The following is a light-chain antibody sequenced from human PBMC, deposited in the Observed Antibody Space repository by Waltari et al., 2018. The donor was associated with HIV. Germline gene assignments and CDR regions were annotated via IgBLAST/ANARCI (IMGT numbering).Light chain of an antibody. Sequence: QSALTQPPSVSGSPGQSITISCTGTSSDVGSYNLVSWYQQPPGKAPKLMIYEVSKRPSGVSNRFSGSKSGNTASLNISGLQAEDEGDYYCSSYTSSSTLSVVFGGGTKLTVL. J-gene: IGLJ2*01. V-gene: IGLV2-14*02. CDR1: SSDVGSYNL. CDR2: EVS. CDR3: SSYTSSSTLSVV.